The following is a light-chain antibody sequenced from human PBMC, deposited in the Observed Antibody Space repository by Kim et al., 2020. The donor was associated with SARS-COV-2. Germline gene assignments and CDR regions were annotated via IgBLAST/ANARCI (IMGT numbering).Light chain of an antibody. Sequence: QGSTNYLNWYQHKPGKAPKLLIYDASNLETGVPSRFSGSGSGTHFTFTISSLQPEDFATYYCHQYDDLIFGGGTKVDIK. CDR2: DAS. V-gene: IGKV1-33*01. J-gene: IGKJ4*01. CDR3: HQYDDLI. CDR1: QGSTNY.